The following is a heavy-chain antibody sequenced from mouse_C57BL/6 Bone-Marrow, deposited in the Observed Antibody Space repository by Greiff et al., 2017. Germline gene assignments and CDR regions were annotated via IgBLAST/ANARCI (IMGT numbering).Heavy chain of an antibody. V-gene: IGHV1-7*01. CDR3: TVVATDYFDY. J-gene: IGHJ2*01. CDR1: GYTFTSYW. Sequence: QVQLQQSGAELAKPGASVKLSCKASGYTFTSYWMHWVKQRPGQGLEWIGYINPSSGYTKYNQKFKDKATLTADKSSSTAYMQLSSLTYEASASNITTVVATDYFDYWGQGTTLTVSS. CDR2: INPSSGYT. D-gene: IGHD1-1*01.